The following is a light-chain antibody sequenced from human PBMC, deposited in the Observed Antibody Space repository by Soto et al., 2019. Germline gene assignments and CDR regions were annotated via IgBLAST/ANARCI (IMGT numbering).Light chain of an antibody. J-gene: IGKJ4*01. CDR1: QSVSSNY. V-gene: IGKV3-20*01. CDR2: GAS. CDR3: QQCGSTPLT. Sequence: EIVLTQSPGTLSLSPGERATLSCRASQSVSSNYLAWYQQKPGQAPRLLIYGASSRATGIPGRFSSSGSGTDFPLTISRLEPADFAVYYCQQCGSTPLTFGGGTKVEIK.